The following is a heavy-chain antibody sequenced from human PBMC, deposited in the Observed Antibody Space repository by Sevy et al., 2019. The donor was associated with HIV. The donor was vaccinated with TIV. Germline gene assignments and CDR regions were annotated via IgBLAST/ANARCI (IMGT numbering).Heavy chain of an antibody. Sequence: GGSLRLSCAASGFTFSSYSMNWVRQAPGKGLEWVSYISSSSSTIYYADSVKGRFTISRDNAKNSLYLQINSLRDEDTAVYYCARDRRVGHDAFDIWGQGTMVTVSS. D-gene: IGHD1-26*01. CDR1: GFTFSSYS. J-gene: IGHJ3*02. CDR2: ISSSSSTI. CDR3: ARDRRVGHDAFDI. V-gene: IGHV3-48*02.